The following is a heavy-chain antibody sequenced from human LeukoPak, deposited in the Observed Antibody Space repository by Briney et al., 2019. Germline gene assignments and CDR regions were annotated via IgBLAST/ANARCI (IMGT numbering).Heavy chain of an antibody. J-gene: IGHJ6*03. CDR1: GYVFTGHY. D-gene: IGHD1-26*01. Sequence: ASVKVSCKASGYVFTGHYIHWVRQAPGQGLEWVGWINPKSGGTEYAQKFQGRVTMTRDTSISTAYMELNRLTSDDTAVYYCTKEAGATRFFYMDVWGKGTTVTVSS. CDR2: INPKSGGT. V-gene: IGHV1-2*02. CDR3: TKEAGATRFFYMDV.